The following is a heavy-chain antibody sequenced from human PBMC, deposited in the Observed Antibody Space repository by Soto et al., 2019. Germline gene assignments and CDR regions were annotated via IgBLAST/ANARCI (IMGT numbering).Heavy chain of an antibody. CDR2: ITSGSSAI. V-gene: IGHV3-48*02. D-gene: IGHD7-27*01. CDR1: GFTFSSYS. Sequence: EVQLVESGGDLVQPGGSLRLSCAASGFTFSSYSMNWVRQAPGKGLEWISYITSGSSAIRYADSVQGRFTISRDNAKNSLYLQMNSLKDEDTAVYYCVRDLNWGFDYWGQATLVTVSS. J-gene: IGHJ4*02. CDR3: VRDLNWGFDY.